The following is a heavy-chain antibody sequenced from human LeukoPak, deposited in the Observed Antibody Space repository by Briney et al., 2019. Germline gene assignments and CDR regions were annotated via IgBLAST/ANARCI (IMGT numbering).Heavy chain of an antibody. V-gene: IGHV4-30-4*02. J-gene: IGHJ6*03. D-gene: IGHD2-2*01. CDR1: GGSISSGDYY. CDR2: IYYSGST. Sequence: SETLSLTCTVSGGSISSGDYYWSWIRQPPGKGLEWIGYIYYSGSTYYNPSLKSRVTISVDTSKNQFSLKLSSVTAADTAVYYCAGVPAASYYYYYYMDVWSKGTTVTVSS. CDR3: AGVPAASYYYYYYMDV.